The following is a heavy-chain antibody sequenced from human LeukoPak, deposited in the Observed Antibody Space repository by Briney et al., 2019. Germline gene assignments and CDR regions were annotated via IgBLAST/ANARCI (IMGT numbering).Heavy chain of an antibody. Sequence: GASVKVSCKASGGTFSSYAISRVRQAPGPGLEWMGRIIPTFGTANYAQKFQGRVTITTAESTCTAYMELSSQRLEDTAVYYCARDITYYDSSGYYFDYWGQGTLVTVSS. V-gene: IGHV1-69*05. CDR1: GGTFSSYA. J-gene: IGHJ4*02. CDR2: IIPTFGTA. D-gene: IGHD3-22*01. CDR3: ARDITYYDSSGYYFDY.